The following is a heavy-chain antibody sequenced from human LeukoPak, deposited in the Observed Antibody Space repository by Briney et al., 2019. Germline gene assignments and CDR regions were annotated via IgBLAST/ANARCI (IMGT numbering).Heavy chain of an antibody. V-gene: IGHV1-18*01. CDR2: IGVYNGQT. Sequence: ASVKVSCKTSGFIFSNYGFSWIRQAPGQGLEWMGWIGVYNGQTDYAHNLQGRVIMTTDTSTSTLYMELKGLRSDDTAVYYCVRDSVVIAATPRDYWGQGTLVTVSS. D-gene: IGHD2-15*01. CDR1: GFIFSNYG. J-gene: IGHJ4*02. CDR3: VRDSVVIAATPRDY.